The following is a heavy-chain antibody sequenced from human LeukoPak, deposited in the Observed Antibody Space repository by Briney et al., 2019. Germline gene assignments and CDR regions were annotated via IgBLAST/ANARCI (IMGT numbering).Heavy chain of an antibody. V-gene: IGHV3-38-3*01. D-gene: IGHD2-2*02. Sequence: PGGSLRLSCAASGFTVSSNEMSWVRQAPGKGLEWVSSISGGSTYYADSRKGRFTISRDNSKNTLHLQMNSLRAEDTAVYYCNRLLLNRYRWTPLFDYWGQGTLVTVSS. CDR3: NRLLLNRYRWTPLFDY. CDR1: GFTVSSNE. CDR2: ISGGST. J-gene: IGHJ4*02.